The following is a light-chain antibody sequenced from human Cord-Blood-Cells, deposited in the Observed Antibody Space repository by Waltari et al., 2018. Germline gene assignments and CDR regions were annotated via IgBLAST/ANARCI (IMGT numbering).Light chain of an antibody. CDR3: MQALQTPPT. Sequence: DIVMTQSPLSLPVTPGEPASISCRSSPSLLHSNGYNYLDWYLQKPGQSPQLLTHLGSNRASGVPDRFSGSGSGTDFTLKISRVEAEDVGVYYCMQALQTPPTFGQGTKVEIK. J-gene: IGKJ1*01. V-gene: IGKV2-28*01. CDR2: LGS. CDR1: PSLLHSNGYNY.